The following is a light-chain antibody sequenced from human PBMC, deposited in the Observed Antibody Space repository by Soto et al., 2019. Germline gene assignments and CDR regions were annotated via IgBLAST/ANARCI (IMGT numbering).Light chain of an antibody. CDR1: NIGSKR. J-gene: IGLJ1*01. V-gene: IGLV3-21*04. CDR2: YDS. Sequence: SYELTQPPSVSVAPEKTARLTCGGDNIGSKRVHWYRQKPGQAPVLVIYYDSVRPSGIPERFSGSNPGNTATLTINRVEAGDEADYYCQVWDITTDHYVFGTGTKVTVL. CDR3: QVWDITTDHYV.